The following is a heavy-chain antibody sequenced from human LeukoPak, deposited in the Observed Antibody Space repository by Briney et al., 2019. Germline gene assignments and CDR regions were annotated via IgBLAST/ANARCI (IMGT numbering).Heavy chain of an antibody. Sequence: ASETLSVTCTVSGVSISSGGYYWSWIRQQPGMGLEWIGYISYTGSTLYNPSLKSRLTISVDMSTNQFSLRLSSVTAADTAVYYCARDFSGYGVVDVWGQGTTVTVSS. J-gene: IGHJ6*02. V-gene: IGHV4-31*03. CDR1: GVSISSGGYY. CDR2: ISYTGST. D-gene: IGHD5-18*01. CDR3: ARDFSGYGVVDV.